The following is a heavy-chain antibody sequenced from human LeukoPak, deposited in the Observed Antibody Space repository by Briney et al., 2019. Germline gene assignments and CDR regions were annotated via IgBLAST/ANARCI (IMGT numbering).Heavy chain of an antibody. CDR2: ISSGGTP. D-gene: IGHD5-12*01. V-gene: IGHV3-66*02. J-gene: IGHJ4*02. CDR3: ARGGAGYAFDY. Sequence: GGSLRLSCAASGFTVSTNYMIWVRQAPGKGLEWVSVISSGGTPYYADSVKGRFTISRDSSENTLYLQMHSLRAEDTAVYYCARGGAGYAFDYWGQGTLVTVSS. CDR1: GFTVSTNY.